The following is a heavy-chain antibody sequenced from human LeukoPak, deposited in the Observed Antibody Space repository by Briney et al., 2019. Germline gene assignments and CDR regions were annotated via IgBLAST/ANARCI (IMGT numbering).Heavy chain of an antibody. CDR3: ARLTILGPGGWFDP. J-gene: IGHJ5*02. CDR2: IYTSGST. D-gene: IGHD3-3*01. V-gene: IGHV4-61*02. CDR1: GRSISSGSYY. Sequence: SQTLSLTCTVSGRSISSGSYYWSWIRQPAGKGLEWIGRIYTSGSTNYNPSLKSRVTISVDTSKNQFSLKLSSVTAADTAVYYCARLTILGPGGWFDPWGQGTLVTVSS.